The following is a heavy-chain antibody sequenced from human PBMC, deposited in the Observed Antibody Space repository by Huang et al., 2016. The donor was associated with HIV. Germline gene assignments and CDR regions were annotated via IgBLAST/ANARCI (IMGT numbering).Heavy chain of an antibody. Sequence: QVTLTESGPALVNSTQTLILTCPFSGFSLSSAGLCVGWVRQSPGKSLEWLARIDWDGDKNLNPSLETSGHHGGGLSRNQVVLARGDGETFDTAIYLWCGITGDYGYRNSAGVDAFEVWGQGIKVTVS. CDR2: IDWDGDK. V-gene: IGHV2-70*15. CDR3: CGITGDYGYRNSAGVDAFEV. D-gene: IGHD2-8*02. CDR1: GFSLSSAGLC. J-gene: IGHJ3*01.